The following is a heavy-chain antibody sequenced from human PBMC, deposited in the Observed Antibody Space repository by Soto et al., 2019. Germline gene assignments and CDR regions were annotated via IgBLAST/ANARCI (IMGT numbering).Heavy chain of an antibody. V-gene: IGHV3-33*01. CDR2: IWYDGSNK. Sequence: QVQLVESGGGVVQPGRSLRLSCAASGFTFSSYGMHWVRQAPGKGLEWVAVIWYDGSNKYYADSVKGRFTISRDNSKNARYLPRNSLSVEDKAVYYCARDGNYYARSGYYAPYWYFDLWGRGTLVTVSS. J-gene: IGHJ2*01. CDR3: ARDGNYYARSGYYAPYWYFDL. CDR1: GFTFSSYG. D-gene: IGHD3-22*01.